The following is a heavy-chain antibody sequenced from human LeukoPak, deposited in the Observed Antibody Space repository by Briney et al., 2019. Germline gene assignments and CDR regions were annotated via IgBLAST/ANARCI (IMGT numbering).Heavy chain of an antibody. J-gene: IGHJ4*02. D-gene: IGHD6-13*01. Sequence: GGSLRLSCAASGFSFRNYAMHWVRQAPGKGLEWVAVISYDGSNKYYGDSVKGRFTISRDNSKNTLYLQMNSLRAEDTAVYYCARDLSRQQLTYYFDYWGQGTLVTVSS. V-gene: IGHV3-30-3*01. CDR2: ISYDGSNK. CDR1: GFSFRNYA. CDR3: ARDLSRQQLTYYFDY.